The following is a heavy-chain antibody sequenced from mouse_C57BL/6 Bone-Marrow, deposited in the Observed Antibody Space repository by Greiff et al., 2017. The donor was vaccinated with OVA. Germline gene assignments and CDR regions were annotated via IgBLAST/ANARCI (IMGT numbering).Heavy chain of an antibody. J-gene: IGHJ2*01. CDR2: IYPGDGDT. CDR1: GYAFSSSW. Sequence: QVQLQQSGPELVKPGASVKISCKASGYAFSSSWLNWVKQRPGKGLEWIGRIYPGDGDTNYNGKFKGKATLTADKSSSTAYMQLSSLTSEDSAVYFCARVGDYWGQGTTLTVSS. V-gene: IGHV1-82*01. CDR3: ARVGDY.